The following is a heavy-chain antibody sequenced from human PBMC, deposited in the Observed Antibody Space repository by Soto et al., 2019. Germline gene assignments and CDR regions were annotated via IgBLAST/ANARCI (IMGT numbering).Heavy chain of an antibody. Sequence: ASVKVYCKSSGYTFTSYGISWVRQAPGQVLEWMGWMNPNSGNTGYAQKFQGRVTMTRNTSISTAYMELSSLRSEDTAVYYCARGTWFFSGSLNYGMDVWGQGTTVTVSS. V-gene: IGHV1-8*02. D-gene: IGHD3-10*01. CDR3: ARGTWFFSGSLNYGMDV. J-gene: IGHJ6*02. CDR2: MNPNSGNT. CDR1: GYTFTSYG.